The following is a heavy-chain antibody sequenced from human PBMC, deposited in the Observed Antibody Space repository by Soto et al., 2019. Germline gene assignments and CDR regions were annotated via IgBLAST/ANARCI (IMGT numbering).Heavy chain of an antibody. V-gene: IGHV4-31*03. CDR1: GGSINSDGDY. Sequence: PSLTLCLSSTVSGGSINSDGDYRTWISQHPGKGLELIGYIYYSGNSYYNSSLQSRLIFSIDTSKNKFSLKLTSVTAADTAVYYCARMHGSGYIYFDYWGQGTLVTVSS. CDR2: IYYSGNS. CDR3: ARMHGSGYIYFDY. J-gene: IGHJ4*02. D-gene: IGHD3-3*01.